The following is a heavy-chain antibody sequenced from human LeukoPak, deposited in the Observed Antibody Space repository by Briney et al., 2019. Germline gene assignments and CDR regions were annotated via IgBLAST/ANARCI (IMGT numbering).Heavy chain of an antibody. D-gene: IGHD2-21*02. CDR1: GGSISSSSYY. Sequence: SETLSLTCTVSGGSISSSSYYWGWIRQPPWKGLEWIGSIYYRGSTYCNPSLKSRATISVDPSKNQFSLKLSSVTAADTAVYYCARDARGVTAINYFDYWGQGTLVTVSS. CDR3: ARDARGVTAINYFDY. J-gene: IGHJ4*02. CDR2: IYYRGST. V-gene: IGHV4-39*07.